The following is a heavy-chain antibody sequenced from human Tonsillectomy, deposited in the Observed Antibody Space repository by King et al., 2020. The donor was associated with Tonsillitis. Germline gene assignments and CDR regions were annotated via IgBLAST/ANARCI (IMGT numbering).Heavy chain of an antibody. D-gene: IGHD6-19*01. J-gene: IGHJ4*02. V-gene: IGHV3-30-3*01. CDR2: ISYDGSNK. CDR1: GFTFSSYT. Sequence: QLVQSGGGVVQPGRSLRLSCAASGFTFSSYTMHWVRQAPGKGLEWVAVISYDGSNKYYADSVKGRFPISRDNSKNTLYLQMNSLRAADTAVYYCARDPYSSGWLTVGYFDYWGQGTLVTVSS. CDR3: ARDPYSSGWLTVGYFDY.